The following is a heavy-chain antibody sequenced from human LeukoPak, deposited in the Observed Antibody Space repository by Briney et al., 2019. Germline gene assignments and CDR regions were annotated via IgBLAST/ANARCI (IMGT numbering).Heavy chain of an antibody. V-gene: IGHV3-21*01. CDR1: GFTFSSYS. D-gene: IGHD5-18*01. J-gene: IGHJ4*02. Sequence: GGSLRLSCAASGFTFSSYSMNWVRQAPGKGLEWVSSISSSSSYIYYADSVKGRFTISRDNAKNSLYLQMNSLRAEDTAVYYCARAVDTAMSRTVTPYYFDYWGQGTLVTVSS. CDR3: ARAVDTAMSRTVTPYYFDY. CDR2: ISSSSSYI.